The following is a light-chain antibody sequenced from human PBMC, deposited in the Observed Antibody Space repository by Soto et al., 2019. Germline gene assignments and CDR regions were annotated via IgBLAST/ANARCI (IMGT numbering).Light chain of an antibody. V-gene: IGKV3-20*01. CDR1: QSVSSY. CDR3: QQYGSSHIT. Sequence: ELVLTQSPATLSLSPGERAKLSRRASQSVSSYLAWYQQKPGQAPRLLSQDASSRATGIPDRFSGSGSGTDFTLTISRLEPEDFAVYYSQQYGSSHITFGQCTRLE. CDR2: DAS. J-gene: IGKJ5*01.